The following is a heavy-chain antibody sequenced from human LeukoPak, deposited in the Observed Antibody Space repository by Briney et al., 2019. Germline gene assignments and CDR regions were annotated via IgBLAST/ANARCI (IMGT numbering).Heavy chain of an antibody. J-gene: IGHJ4*02. D-gene: IGHD4-4*01. Sequence: SETLSLTCAVYGGSFSDYYWSWIRQPPGKGLEWIGEINHSGIINHNPSLKSRVTISVDTSKNEISLKVTSVSAADTAVYYCASVALATSNFNHWGQGILVTVSS. V-gene: IGHV4-34*01. CDR3: ASVALATSNFNH. CDR1: GGSFSDYY. CDR2: INHSGII.